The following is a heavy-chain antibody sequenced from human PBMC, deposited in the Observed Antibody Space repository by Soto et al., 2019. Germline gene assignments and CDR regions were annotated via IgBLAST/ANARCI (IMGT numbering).Heavy chain of an antibody. CDR1: GGNFNTFG. CDR2: IIPFFGTA. CDR3: ARSAPMEAGDKYYYDF. Sequence: QVQLVQSGAEVKKTGSSVKVSCKASGGNFNTFGFSCVRQAPGQGLEWMGGIIPFFGTAKYSQKFEDKITITADESTNTVYMALRSLTFEDTAIYYCARSAPMEAGDKYYYDFWGQGALITVSS. J-gene: IGHJ4*02. D-gene: IGHD3-16*01. V-gene: IGHV1-69*01.